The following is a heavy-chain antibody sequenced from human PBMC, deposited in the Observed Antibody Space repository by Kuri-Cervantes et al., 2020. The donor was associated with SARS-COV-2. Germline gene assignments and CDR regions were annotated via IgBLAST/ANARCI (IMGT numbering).Heavy chain of an antibody. CDR1: GFTFSAFG. V-gene: IGHV3-30*03. J-gene: IGHJ4*02. Sequence: LSLTCAASGFTFSAFGMHWVRQAPGKGLGWVAVISYDGSNKYYADSVKGRFTISRDNSKNTLYLQMNSLRAEDTAVYYCAREAAAGGVLRGYWGQGTLVTVSS. CDR3: AREAAAGGVLRGY. D-gene: IGHD6-13*01. CDR2: ISYDGSNK.